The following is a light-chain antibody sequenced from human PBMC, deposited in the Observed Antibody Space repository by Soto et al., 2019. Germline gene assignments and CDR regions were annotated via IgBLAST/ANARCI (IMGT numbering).Light chain of an antibody. CDR2: GAS. CDR3: QHYGDSRT. CDR1: RTVSNY. Sequence: EIVLTQSPSTLSLSPGERATLSCRASRTVSNYLAWYQQKPGQAPRLLIYGASNRATGIPDRFSGSGSGTDFTLTINRLEPDDFAVYYCQHYGDSRTFGQGTKVDIK. V-gene: IGKV3-20*01. J-gene: IGKJ1*01.